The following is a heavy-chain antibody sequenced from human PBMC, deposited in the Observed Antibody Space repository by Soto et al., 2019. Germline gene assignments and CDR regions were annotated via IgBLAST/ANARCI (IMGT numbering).Heavy chain of an antibody. D-gene: IGHD2-15*01. V-gene: IGHV4-39*01. CDR3: ARTQAVFIDY. CDR1: GCSISSSSYY. Sequence: SETLSLTCTVSGCSISSSSYYWGWIRQPPGKGLEWIGSIYYSGSTYYNPSLKSRVTISVDTSKNQFSLKLSSVTAADTAVYYCARTQAVFIDYWGQGTLVTVSS. CDR2: IYYSGST. J-gene: IGHJ4*02.